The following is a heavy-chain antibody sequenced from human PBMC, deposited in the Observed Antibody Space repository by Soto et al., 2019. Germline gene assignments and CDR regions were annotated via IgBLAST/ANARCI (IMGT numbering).Heavy chain of an antibody. CDR1: GYTFTSSA. J-gene: IGHJ5*02. D-gene: IGHD2-15*01. Sequence: ASVKVSCKASGYTFTSSAIHWVRQAPGQRLEWMGWINAGNGNTKYSQKFQGRVTITRDTSASTAYMELSSLRSEDTAVYYCARWGRPVVAAILGSNWFDPWGQGTLVTVSS. CDR2: INAGNGNT. V-gene: IGHV1-3*01. CDR3: ARWGRPVVAAILGSNWFDP.